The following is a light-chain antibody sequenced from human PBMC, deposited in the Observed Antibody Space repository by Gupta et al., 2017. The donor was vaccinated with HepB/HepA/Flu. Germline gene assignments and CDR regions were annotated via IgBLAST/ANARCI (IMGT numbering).Light chain of an antibody. CDR2: AAS. V-gene: IGKV1-27*01. Sequence: DIQMTPSPSSLSASVGDRVTITCRASRGISNYLAWYQHKPGKVPKLLIYAASTLQAGVPSRFSGSGSGTDFTLTISSLQPEDVATYYCKQYNSAPRTFGQGTKVEIK. CDR3: KQYNSAPRT. J-gene: IGKJ1*01. CDR1: RGISNY.